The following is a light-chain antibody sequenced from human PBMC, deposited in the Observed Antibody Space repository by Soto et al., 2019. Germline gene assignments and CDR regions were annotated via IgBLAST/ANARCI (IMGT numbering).Light chain of an antibody. J-gene: IGKJ1*01. CDR2: DAS. V-gene: IGKV3-20*01. CDR3: QQYGSTPRT. CDR1: QSVSSSY. Sequence: ETVLTQSPGTLSLSPGDRATLSCRASQSVSSSYLAWYQQKPGQAPRLLIYDASRRATGIPDRFSGSGSGTDFTLTISRLEPEDFAVYYCQQYGSTPRTFGQGTKVDNK.